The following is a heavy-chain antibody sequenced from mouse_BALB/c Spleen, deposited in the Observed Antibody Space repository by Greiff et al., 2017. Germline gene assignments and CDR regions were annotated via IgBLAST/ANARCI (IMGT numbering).Heavy chain of an antibody. D-gene: IGHD1-2*01. V-gene: IGHV5-12-2*01. CDR2: ISNGGGST. CDR1: GFTFSSYT. CDR3: ARMHYGYDYYAMDD. Sequence: EVQRVESGGGLVQPGGSLKLSCAASGFTFSSYTMSWVRQTPEKRLEWVAYISNGGGSTYYPDTVKGRFTISRDNAKNTLYLQMSSLKSEDTAMYYCARMHYGYDYYAMDDWGQGTSVTVSS. J-gene: IGHJ4*01.